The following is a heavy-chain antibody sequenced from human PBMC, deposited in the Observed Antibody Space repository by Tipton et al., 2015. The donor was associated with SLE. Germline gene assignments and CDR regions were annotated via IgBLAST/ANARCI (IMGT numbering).Heavy chain of an antibody. Sequence: SCAASGFTFRSYAISWVRQSPGQGLEWMGGFIPIFGTANYAQKFQGRVMINTDESTSTAYMELSSLGSEDTAVYYCARASNIGPAAGSNWFDPWGQGTLVTVPA. V-gene: IGHV1-69*05. D-gene: IGHD6-13*01. CDR2: FIPIFGTA. CDR1: GFTFRSYA. CDR3: ARASNIGPAAGSNWFDP. J-gene: IGHJ5*02.